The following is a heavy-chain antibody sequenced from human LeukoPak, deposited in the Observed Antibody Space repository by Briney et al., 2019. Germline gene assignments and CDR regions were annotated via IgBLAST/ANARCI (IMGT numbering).Heavy chain of an antibody. V-gene: IGHV4-59*01. CDR1: GGSISSYY. CDR3: ARASGYCSGGSCSHYMDV. Sequence: SETLSLTRTVSGGSISSYYWSWIRQPPGKGLEWIGYIFYSGRTNYNPSLKSRVTISVDTSKNLFSLKLSSVTAADTAVYYCARASGYCSGGSCSHYMDVWGKGTTVTVSS. CDR2: IFYSGRT. J-gene: IGHJ6*03. D-gene: IGHD2-15*01.